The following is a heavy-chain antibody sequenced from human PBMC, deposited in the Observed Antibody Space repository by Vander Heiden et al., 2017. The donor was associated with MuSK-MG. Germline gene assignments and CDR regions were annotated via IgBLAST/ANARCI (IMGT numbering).Heavy chain of an antibody. V-gene: IGHV3-21*01. J-gene: IGHJ3*02. CDR3: ARGNAVVIPYDAFDI. D-gene: IGHD3-22*01. Sequence: EVQLVESGGGLVKPGGSLRLSCAASGFTFSSYSMNWVRQAPGKGLEWVSSISSSSSYIYYADSVKGRFTISRDNAKNSLYLQMNSLRAEDTAVYYCARGNAVVIPYDAFDIWGQGTMVTVSS. CDR1: GFTFSSYS. CDR2: ISSSSSYI.